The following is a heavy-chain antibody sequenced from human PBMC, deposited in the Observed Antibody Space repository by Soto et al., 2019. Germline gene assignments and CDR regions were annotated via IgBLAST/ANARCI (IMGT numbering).Heavy chain of an antibody. D-gene: IGHD3-16*01. V-gene: IGHV3-23*01. CDR2: ISGSGDRT. Sequence: EVQLLESGGGLVQPGGSLRLSCAASGFTFSSFAMNWVRQAPGKGLEWVSTISGSGDRTYYADSVKGRFTISRDNSKNTLSLQMNSLRAEDTAVYYCAKDSDYVRSRCFDYWGQGTLDTVSS. J-gene: IGHJ4*02. CDR1: GFTFSSFA. CDR3: AKDSDYVRSRCFDY.